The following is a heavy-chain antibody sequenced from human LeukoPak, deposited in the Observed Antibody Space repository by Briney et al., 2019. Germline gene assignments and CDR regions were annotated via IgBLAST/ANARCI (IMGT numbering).Heavy chain of an antibody. Sequence: ASVKVSCKASGYTFTSYYMHWVRQAPGQGLEWMGIINPSGGSTSYAQKFQGRVTMTRDMSTSTVYMELSSLRSDDTAVYYCAREKGATHNYYYMDVWGKGTTVTVSS. CDR3: AREKGATHNYYYMDV. D-gene: IGHD1-26*01. CDR2: INPSGGST. CDR1: GYTFTSYY. J-gene: IGHJ6*03. V-gene: IGHV1-46*01.